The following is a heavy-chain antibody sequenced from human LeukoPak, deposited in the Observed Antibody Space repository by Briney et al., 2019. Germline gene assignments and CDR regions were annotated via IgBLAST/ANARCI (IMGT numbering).Heavy chain of an antibody. Sequence: GGSLRLSCAASGFTFSSYSMDWVRQAPGKGLEWVSSISSSSSYIYYADSVKGRFTISRDNAKNSLYLQMNSLRAEDTAVYYCARDSRGFGEYLNWFDPWGQGTLVTVSS. D-gene: IGHD3-10*01. CDR2: ISSSSSYI. CDR3: ARDSRGFGEYLNWFDP. J-gene: IGHJ5*02. CDR1: GFTFSSYS. V-gene: IGHV3-21*01.